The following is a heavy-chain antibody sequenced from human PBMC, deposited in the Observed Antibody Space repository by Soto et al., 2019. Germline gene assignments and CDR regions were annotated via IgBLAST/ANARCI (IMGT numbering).Heavy chain of an antibody. CDR1: GFSLSTSGMC. J-gene: IGHJ4*02. CDR3: ARIRQLWSPETYYFDY. Sequence: SGPTLVNPTQTLTLTCTFSGFSLSTSGMCVSWIRQPPGKALEWLARIDWDDDKYYSTSLKTRLTISKDTSKNQVDLTMTNMDPVDTATYYCARIRQLWSPETYYFDYWGQGTLVTVSS. CDR2: IDWDDDK. D-gene: IGHD5-18*01. V-gene: IGHV2-70*11.